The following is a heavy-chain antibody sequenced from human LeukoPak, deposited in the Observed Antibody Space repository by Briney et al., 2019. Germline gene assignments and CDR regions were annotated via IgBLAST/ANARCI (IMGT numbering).Heavy chain of an antibody. CDR1: GYTFTAYF. Sequence: ASVKVSCKASGYTFTAYFMHWVRQAPGQGLEWMGWINPHSGGRNYAQKFQGRVTMTRDTSISTAYMELSRLRSDDTAVYYCARGERYCISTNCSPDYWGQGTLVTVSS. CDR3: ARGERYCISTNCSPDY. V-gene: IGHV1-2*02. J-gene: IGHJ4*02. CDR2: INPHSGGR. D-gene: IGHD2-2*01.